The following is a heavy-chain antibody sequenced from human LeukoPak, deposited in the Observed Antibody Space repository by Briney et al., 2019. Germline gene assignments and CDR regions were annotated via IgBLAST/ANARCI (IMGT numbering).Heavy chain of an antibody. V-gene: IGHV1-24*01. CDR3: ATGLTTMVRGVIGYYYMDV. CDR1: GYTLTELS. Sequence: ASVKVSCKVSGYTLTELSMHWVQRAPGKGLEWMGGFDPEDGETIYAQKFQGRVTMTEDTSTDTAYMELSSLRSEDTAVYYCATGLTTMVRGVIGYYYMDVWGKGTTVTISS. D-gene: IGHD3-10*01. CDR2: FDPEDGET. J-gene: IGHJ6*03.